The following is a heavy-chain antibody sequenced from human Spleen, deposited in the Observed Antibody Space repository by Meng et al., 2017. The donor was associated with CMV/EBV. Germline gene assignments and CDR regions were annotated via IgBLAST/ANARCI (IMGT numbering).Heavy chain of an antibody. CDR1: GYNFASNG. CDR3: ARAYTIFGVVVPGVLDY. Sequence: ASVKVSCKGSGYNFASNGISWVRQAPGQGLEWLGWISAYNGNTNFAQKVQGRATMTTDTSTSTAYMELRSLRSDDTAVYYCARAYTIFGVVVPGVLDYWGQGTLVTVSS. CDR2: ISAYNGNT. J-gene: IGHJ4*02. V-gene: IGHV1-18*01. D-gene: IGHD3-3*01.